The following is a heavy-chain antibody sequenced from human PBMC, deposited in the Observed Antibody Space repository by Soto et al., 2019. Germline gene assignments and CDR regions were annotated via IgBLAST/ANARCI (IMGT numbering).Heavy chain of an antibody. CDR3: ARHPGYCTNGVCYRSTNFDY. J-gene: IGHJ4*02. D-gene: IGHD2-8*01. CDR1: GFTFSSYW. Sequence: EVQLVESGGGLVQPGGSLRLSCAASGFTFSSYWMSWVRQAPGKGLEWVANIKQDGSEKYYVDSVKGRFTISRDNAKNSLYLQMNSLRAEDTAVYYCARHPGYCTNGVCYRSTNFDYWGQGTLVTVSS. V-gene: IGHV3-7*01. CDR2: IKQDGSEK.